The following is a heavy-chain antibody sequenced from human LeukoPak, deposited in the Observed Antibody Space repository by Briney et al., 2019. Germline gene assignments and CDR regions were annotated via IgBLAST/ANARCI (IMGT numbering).Heavy chain of an antibody. D-gene: IGHD3-16*01. V-gene: IGHV3-33*01. CDR1: GFTFSSHG. Sequence: GGSLRLSCGASGFTFSSHGMHWVREAPGKGLEWVAVIWYDGSDKYYADSVKGRFTISRDNSKNTLYLQMTSLRADDTAVYYCARDRVLHYFDYWGQGALVTVSS. CDR3: ARDRVLHYFDY. J-gene: IGHJ4*02. CDR2: IWYDGSDK.